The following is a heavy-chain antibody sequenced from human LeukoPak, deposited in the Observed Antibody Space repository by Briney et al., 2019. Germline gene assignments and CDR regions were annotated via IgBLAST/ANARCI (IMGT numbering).Heavy chain of an antibody. CDR1: GYSISSGYY. CDR2: INHSGST. D-gene: IGHD5-18*01. Sequence: SETLSLTCTVSGYSISSGYYWSWIRQPPGKGLEWIGEINHSGSTNYNPSLKSRVTISVDTSKNQFSLKLSSVTAADTAVYYCARVGTAMVSDYWGQGTLVAVSS. V-gene: IGHV4-38-2*02. CDR3: ARVGTAMVSDY. J-gene: IGHJ4*02.